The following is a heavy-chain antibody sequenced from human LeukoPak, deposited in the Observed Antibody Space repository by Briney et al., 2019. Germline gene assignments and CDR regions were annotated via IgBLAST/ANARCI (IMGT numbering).Heavy chain of an antibody. CDR3: ASITAVVGPLGDY. J-gene: IGHJ4*02. CDR1: GYTFTGYY. V-gene: IGHV1-2*06. Sequence: ASVKVSCKASGYTFTGYYMHWVRQAPGQGLEWMGRINPNSGGTNYAQKFQGRVTISVDTSKNQFSLKLSSVTAADTAMYYCASITAVVGPLGDYWGQGTLVTVSS. D-gene: IGHD4-23*01. CDR2: INPNSGGT.